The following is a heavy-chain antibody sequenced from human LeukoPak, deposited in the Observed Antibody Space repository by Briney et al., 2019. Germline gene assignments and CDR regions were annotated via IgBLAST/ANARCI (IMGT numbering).Heavy chain of an antibody. CDR2: IYYSGST. D-gene: IGHD6-13*01. J-gene: IGHJ4*02. CDR1: GGSISSYY. CDR3: ARQQLSQLYYFDY. V-gene: IGHV4-59*01. Sequence: SETLSLTCTVSGGSISSYYCSWIRQPPGKGLEWIGYIYYSGSTNYNPSLKSRVTISVDTSKNQFSLKLSSVTAADTAVYYCARQQLSQLYYFDYWGQGTLVTVSS.